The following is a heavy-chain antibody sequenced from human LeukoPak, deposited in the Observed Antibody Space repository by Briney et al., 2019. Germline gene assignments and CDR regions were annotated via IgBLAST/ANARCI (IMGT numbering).Heavy chain of an antibody. V-gene: IGHV4-59*08. Sequence: SETLSLTCTVSGASHNNYYWNWVRQPPGKELEWIGNVDYSGNTRHNPSLKRRVTISLDISKNHFSLRLSSVTAADTAVYYCAMQVGIYGDYNNWFDPWGQGARVTVSS. CDR1: GASHNNYY. J-gene: IGHJ5*02. D-gene: IGHD4-17*01. CDR2: VDYSGNT. CDR3: AMQVGIYGDYNNWFDP.